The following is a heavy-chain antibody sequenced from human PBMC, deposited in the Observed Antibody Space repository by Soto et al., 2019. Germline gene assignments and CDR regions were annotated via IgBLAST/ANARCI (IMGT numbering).Heavy chain of an antibody. CDR1: RRPPHRGKYH. J-gene: IGHJ6*02. V-gene: IGHV4-61*01. Sequence: SVTLALTSSIFRRPPHRGKYHWIRIWQPPGKGLEWIGKIFSTGSAHYNPSLRNRVTMSVDTSKDQFSLTLTSVTATDTAVYYCARDGHGMDVWGQGTTVTISS. CDR3: ARDGHGMDV. CDR2: IFSTGSA.